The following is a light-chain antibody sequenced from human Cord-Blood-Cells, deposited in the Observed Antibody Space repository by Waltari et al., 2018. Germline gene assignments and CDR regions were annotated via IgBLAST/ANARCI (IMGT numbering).Light chain of an antibody. CDR1: SSYVGSYNL. J-gene: IGLJ2*01. Sequence: QSALTQPASVSGSPGQSITISCTGTSSYVGSYNLVSWYQQHPGKAPKLMIYEVSKRPSGVSNRFSGSKSGNTASLTISGLQAEDEADYYCCSYAGSSTFVFGGGTKLTVL. CDR2: EVS. V-gene: IGLV2-23*02. CDR3: CSYAGSSTFV.